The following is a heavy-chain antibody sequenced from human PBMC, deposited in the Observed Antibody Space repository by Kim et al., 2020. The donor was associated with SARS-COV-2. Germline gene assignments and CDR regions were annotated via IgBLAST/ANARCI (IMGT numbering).Heavy chain of an antibody. V-gene: IGHV3-13*04. CDR1: GFTFSSYD. CDR2: IGTASDT. CDR3: ARGGRMSYYDSSGYYPAGDAFDI. J-gene: IGHJ3*02. D-gene: IGHD3-22*01. Sequence: GGSLRLSCAASGFTFSSYDMHWVRQATGKGLEWVSAIGTASDTYYPGSVKGRFTISRENAKNSLYLQMNSLRAGDTAVYYCARGGRMSYYDSSGYYPAGDAFDIWGQGTMVTVSS.